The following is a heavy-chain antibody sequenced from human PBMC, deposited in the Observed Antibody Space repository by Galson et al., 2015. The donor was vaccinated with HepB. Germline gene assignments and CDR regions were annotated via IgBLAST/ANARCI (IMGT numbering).Heavy chain of an antibody. Sequence: SVKVSCKASGGTFSSYAISWVRQAPGQGLEWMGGIIPIFGTANYAQKFQGRVTITADESTSTAYMELSSLRSEDTAVYYCASAYDYVWGSYPYYFDYWGQGTLVTVSS. CDR3: ASAYDYVWGSYPYYFDY. CDR1: GGTFSSYA. CDR2: IIPIFGTA. V-gene: IGHV1-69*13. D-gene: IGHD3-16*01. J-gene: IGHJ4*02.